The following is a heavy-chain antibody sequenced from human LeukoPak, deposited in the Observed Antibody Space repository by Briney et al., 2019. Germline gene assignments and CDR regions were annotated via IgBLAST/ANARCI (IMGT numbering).Heavy chain of an antibody. CDR3: AKGPAVLLWFGESYFDY. CDR2: ISGSGGST. CDR1: GFTFSSYA. D-gene: IGHD3-10*01. V-gene: IGHV3-23*01. Sequence: GGSLRLSCAASGFTFSSYAMSWVRQAPGKGLEWVSAISGSGGSTYYADSVKGRFTIPRDNSKNTLYLQMNSLRAEDTAVYYCAKGPAVLLWFGESYFDYWGQGTLVTVSS. J-gene: IGHJ4*02.